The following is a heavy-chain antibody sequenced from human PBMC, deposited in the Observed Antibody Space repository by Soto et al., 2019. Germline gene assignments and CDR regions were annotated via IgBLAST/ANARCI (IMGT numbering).Heavy chain of an antibody. Sequence: QVQLVESGGGVVQTGRSLRLSCAASGFTFSSYGMHWVRQAPGKGLEWVAVIWYDGSNKYYADSVKGRFNISRDNSENPVYRGMGSLGVEDTAVYYCRRYYDSSGYPRYYFDYWGQGTLVTVSS. J-gene: IGHJ4*02. CDR1: GFTFSSYG. CDR2: IWYDGSNK. CDR3: RRYYDSSGYPRYYFDY. V-gene: IGHV3-33*01. D-gene: IGHD3-22*01.